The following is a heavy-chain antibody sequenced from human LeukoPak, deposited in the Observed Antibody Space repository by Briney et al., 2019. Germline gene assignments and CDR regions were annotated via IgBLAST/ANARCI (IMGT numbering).Heavy chain of an antibody. J-gene: IGHJ5*02. V-gene: IGHV4-39*07. CDR2: IYYSGST. CDR1: GGSISSSSYY. CDR3: ARGGLWFGELLFPENWFDP. Sequence: NPSETLSLTCTVSGGSISSSSYYWGWIRQPPGKGLEWIGSIYYSGSTYYNPSLKSRVTISVDTSKNQFSLKLSSVTAADTAVYYCARGGLWFGELLFPENWFDPWGQGTLVTVSS. D-gene: IGHD3-10*01.